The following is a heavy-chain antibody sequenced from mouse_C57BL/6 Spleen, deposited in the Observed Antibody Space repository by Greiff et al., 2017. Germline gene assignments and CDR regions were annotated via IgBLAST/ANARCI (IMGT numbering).Heavy chain of an antibody. Sequence: QVQLQQSGPGLVQPSQSLSITCTVSGFSLTSYGVHWVRQSPGKGLEWLGVIWSGGSTDYNAAFISRLSISKDNSKSQVFFKMNSLQADDTAIYYCARNRITTVVATFYWYFDVWGTGTTVTVSS. J-gene: IGHJ1*03. CDR3: ARNRITTVVATFYWYFDV. CDR1: GFSLTSYG. CDR2: IWSGGST. V-gene: IGHV2-2*01. D-gene: IGHD1-1*01.